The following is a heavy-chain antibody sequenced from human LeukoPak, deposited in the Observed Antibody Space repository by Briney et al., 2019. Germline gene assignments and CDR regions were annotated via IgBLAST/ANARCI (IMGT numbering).Heavy chain of an antibody. CDR1: VYTFTGYY. CDR2: INPNRGGT. J-gene: IGHJ2*01. Sequence: ASVKVSCKASVYTFTGYYMHWVRQAPGQGLEWMGWINPNRGGTNYAQKFQGRVTMTRDTSISTAYMELSRLRSDDMAVDYSARGDHPTHHDSSGYCRRWYFDLWGRGTLVTVSS. V-gene: IGHV1-2*02. D-gene: IGHD3-22*01. CDR3: ARGDHPTHHDSSGYCRRWYFDL.